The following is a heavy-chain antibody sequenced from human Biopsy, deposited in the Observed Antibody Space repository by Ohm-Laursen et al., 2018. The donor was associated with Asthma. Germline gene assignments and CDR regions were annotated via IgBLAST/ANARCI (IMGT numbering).Heavy chain of an antibody. CDR2: IYSGGTS. J-gene: IGHJ4*02. D-gene: IGHD3-22*01. CDR1: GFAVSRDY. CDR3: ARGDSSNWSHYYFDY. Sequence: SLRLSCTASGFAVSRDYMFWVRQVPGKGLEWVSVIYSGGTSHTADSVRGRFTISRDYSKNTLYLQMHSPRAEDTAVYYCARGDSSNWSHYYFDYWGQGTLVTVSS. V-gene: IGHV3-53*01.